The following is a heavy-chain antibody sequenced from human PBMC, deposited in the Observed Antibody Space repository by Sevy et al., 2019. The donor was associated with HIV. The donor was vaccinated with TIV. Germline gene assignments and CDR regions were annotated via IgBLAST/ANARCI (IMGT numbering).Heavy chain of an antibody. V-gene: IGHV3-23*01. D-gene: IGHD5-12*01. J-gene: IGHJ6*02. CDR2: ISGSGGST. CDR3: ANGYNYYYYGMDV. CDR1: GFTFSSYA. Sequence: GGSLRLSCAASGFTFSSYAMSWVRQAPGKGLEWVSAISGSGGSTYYADSVKGRFTISRDNSKNTLYLQMNSLRDEDTAVYYCANGYNYYYYGMDVWGQGTTVTVSS.